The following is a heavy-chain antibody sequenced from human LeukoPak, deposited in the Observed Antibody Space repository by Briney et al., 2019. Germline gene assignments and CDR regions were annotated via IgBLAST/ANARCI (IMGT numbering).Heavy chain of an antibody. CDR2: INPNSGGT. CDR1: GYTFTGYY. CDR3: ASRSSSSWSWFDP. V-gene: IGHV1-2*02. J-gene: IGHJ5*02. D-gene: IGHD6-13*01. Sequence: GASVKVSCKASGYTFTGYYMHWVRQAPGQGLEWMGWINPNSGGTNYAQKFQGRVTMTRDTSISTAYMELSRLRSDDTAVYYCASRSSSSWSWFDPWGQGTLVIVSS.